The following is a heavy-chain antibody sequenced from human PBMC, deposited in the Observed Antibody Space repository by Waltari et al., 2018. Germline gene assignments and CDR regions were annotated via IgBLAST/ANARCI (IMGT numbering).Heavy chain of an antibody. CDR2: ISYDGSNK. D-gene: IGHD6-13*01. Sequence: QVQLVESGGGVVQPGRSLRLSCAASGFTFSSYAMHWVRQAPGKGLEWVAVISYDGSNKYYADSVKGRFTISRDNSKNTLYLQMNSLRAEDTAAYYCAREVRIAAAGPFDYWGQGTLVTVSS. CDR3: AREVRIAAAGPFDY. V-gene: IGHV3-30-3*01. CDR1: GFTFSSYA. J-gene: IGHJ4*02.